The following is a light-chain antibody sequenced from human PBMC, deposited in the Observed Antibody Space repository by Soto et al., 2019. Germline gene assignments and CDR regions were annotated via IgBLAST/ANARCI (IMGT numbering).Light chain of an antibody. CDR2: VAS. V-gene: IGKV3-20*01. Sequence: EIVLTQSPGTLSLSPGERATLSCRASQSVSSSYLAWYQHKPGQAPRLLIYVASSRATGIPDRFSGSGSGTDFTLNISSLEPEDFALYYCQQYGSSPPTFGQGTKLEIK. CDR1: QSVSSSY. J-gene: IGKJ2*01. CDR3: QQYGSSPPT.